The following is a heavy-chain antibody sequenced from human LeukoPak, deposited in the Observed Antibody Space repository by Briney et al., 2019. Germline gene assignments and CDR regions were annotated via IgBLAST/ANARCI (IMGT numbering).Heavy chain of an antibody. J-gene: IGHJ4*02. CDR3: ARVGDCGSTSCPQSPINYYFDY. V-gene: IGHV3-20*04. Sequence: GGSLRLSCAASGFSIISTYLSWVRQAPGKGLEWVSGINWNGGSTGYADSVKGRFTISRDNAKNSLYLQMNSLRAEDTALYYCARVGDCGSTSCPQSPINYYFDYWGQGTLVTVSS. D-gene: IGHD2-2*01. CDR2: INWNGGST. CDR1: GFSIISTY.